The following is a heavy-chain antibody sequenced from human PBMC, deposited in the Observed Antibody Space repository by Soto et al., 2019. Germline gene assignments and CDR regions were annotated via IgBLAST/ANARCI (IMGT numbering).Heavy chain of an antibody. CDR1: GFTFSGSA. CDR2: IRSKANSYAT. Sequence: VQLVESGGGLVQPGGSLKLSCAASGFTFSGSAMHWVRQASGKGLEWVGRIRSKANSYATAYAASVKGRFTISRDDSKNTAYLQMNSLKTEDTAVYYCTRHEDYSNYYYYGMDVWGQGTTVTVSS. D-gene: IGHD4-4*01. V-gene: IGHV3-73*02. CDR3: TRHEDYSNYYYYGMDV. J-gene: IGHJ6*02.